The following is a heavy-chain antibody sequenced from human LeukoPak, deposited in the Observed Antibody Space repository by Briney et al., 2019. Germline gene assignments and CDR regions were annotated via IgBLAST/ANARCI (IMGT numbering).Heavy chain of an antibody. CDR3: ARDNDSSGYYWAGMGY. CDR1: GFTFSSYA. Sequence: PGGSLRLSCAASGFTFSSYAMSWVRQAPGKGLEWVSAISGSGGSTYYADSVKGRFTISRDNSKNTLYLQMNSLRAEDTAVYYCARDNDSSGYYWAGMGYWGQGTLVTVSS. CDR2: ISGSGGST. J-gene: IGHJ4*02. V-gene: IGHV3-23*01. D-gene: IGHD3-22*01.